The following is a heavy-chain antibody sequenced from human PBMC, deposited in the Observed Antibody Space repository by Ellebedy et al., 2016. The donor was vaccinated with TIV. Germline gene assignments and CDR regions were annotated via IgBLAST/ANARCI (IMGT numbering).Heavy chain of an antibody. CDR2: ISPGSTCI. CDR1: GFTFKSYT. J-gene: IGHJ5*02. CDR3: ARDASGSYYAEFVWFDP. D-gene: IGHD3-10*01. Sequence: GGSLRLXCAASGFTFKSYTMNWVRQAPGKGLEWVSSISPGSTCIYYADSVKGRFTISRDNAKNSVYLQMNSLRAEDTAVYYCARDASGSYYAEFVWFDPWGQGTLVTVSS. V-gene: IGHV3-21*01.